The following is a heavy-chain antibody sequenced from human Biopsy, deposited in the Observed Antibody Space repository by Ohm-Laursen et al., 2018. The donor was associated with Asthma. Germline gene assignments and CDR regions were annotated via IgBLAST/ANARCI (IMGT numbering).Heavy chain of an antibody. CDR1: GDSFSKYA. J-gene: IGHJ2*01. Sequence: GASVTLSCQASGDSFSKYAISSARQAPGQGLGWMGRIHPNSGGTNYAQKFLGRVTMTRDTSVNTAFMVLSRLRSDDTAVYYCARIKIRIGAGTDRYFDLWGRGTLVTVSS. V-gene: IGHV1-2*06. D-gene: IGHD3-16*01. CDR2: IHPNSGGT. CDR3: ARIKIRIGAGTDRYFDL.